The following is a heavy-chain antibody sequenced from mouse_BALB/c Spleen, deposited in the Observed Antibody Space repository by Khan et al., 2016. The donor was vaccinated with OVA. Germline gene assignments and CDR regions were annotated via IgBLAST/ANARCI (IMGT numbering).Heavy chain of an antibody. Sequence: EVELVEPGGDLVKPGGSLKLSCAASGFTFSSYGMSWVRQTPDKRLEWVATISSGGSYTYYPESVKGRFTISRDNAKNTLYLQMSSLKSEDTAMYYCARFITTATGDYDAMDYWGQGTSVTVSS. CDR2: ISSGGSYT. V-gene: IGHV5-6*01. J-gene: IGHJ4*01. CDR3: ARFITTATGDYDAMDY. D-gene: IGHD1-2*01. CDR1: GFTFSSYG.